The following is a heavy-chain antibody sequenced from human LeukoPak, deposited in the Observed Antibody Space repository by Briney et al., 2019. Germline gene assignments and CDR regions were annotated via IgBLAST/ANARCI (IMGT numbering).Heavy chain of an antibody. J-gene: IGHJ4*02. D-gene: IGHD3-3*01. CDR2: IIPIFGTA. Sequence: GSSVKVSCKASGGTFSSYAISWVRQAPGQGLEWMGGIIPIFGTANYAQKFQGRVTITTDESTSTAYMELSSLRSGDTAVYYCARGKSYYDFWSGYYIPFDYWGQGTLVTVSS. V-gene: IGHV1-69*05. CDR3: ARGKSYYDFWSGYYIPFDY. CDR1: GGTFSSYA.